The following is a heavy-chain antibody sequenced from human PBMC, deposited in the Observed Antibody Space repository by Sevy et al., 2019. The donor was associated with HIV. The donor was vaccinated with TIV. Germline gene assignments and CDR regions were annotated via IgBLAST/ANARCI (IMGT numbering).Heavy chain of an antibody. V-gene: IGHV4-30-4*01. CDR3: ATKKPSSGSGSPYYYYGMDV. CDR1: GASISGADYD. D-gene: IGHD3-10*01. CDR2: IYYRGTT. J-gene: IGHJ6*02. Sequence: SETLSLTCTVSGASISGADYDWSWIRQPPGKGLEWIGYIYYRGTTYSVPSLQSRVTMSVDTSKNQFSLKLSSVTAADTAGYYCATKKPSSGSGSPYYYYGMDVWGQWTTVTVSS.